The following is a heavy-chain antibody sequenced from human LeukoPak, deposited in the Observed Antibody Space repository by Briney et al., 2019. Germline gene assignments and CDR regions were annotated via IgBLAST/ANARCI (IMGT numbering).Heavy chain of an antibody. CDR2: MNPNGGNT. J-gene: IGHJ4*02. Sequence: GASVKVSCKASGYTFTSYDINWVRQATGQGLEWMGYMNPNGGNTGYAQKFQGRVTMTRNTSISTAYMELSSLRSEDTTVYYCTRELRSDSHWGQGTLVTVSS. CDR3: TRELRSDSH. CDR1: GYTFTSYD. V-gene: IGHV1-8*01.